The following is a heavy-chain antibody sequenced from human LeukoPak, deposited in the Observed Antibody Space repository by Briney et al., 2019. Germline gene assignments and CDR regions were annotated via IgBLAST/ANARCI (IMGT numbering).Heavy chain of an antibody. Sequence: GGSLRLSCAASGFTFTEYSMTWVRQAPGKGLEWVASISTVSTYTFYSDSVKGGFIISRDNAKNTLYLQMSSLSAEDTAVYFCARDGSGFYYYYYMDVWGRATTVTVSS. D-gene: IGHD6-25*01. V-gene: IGHV3-21*01. CDR1: GFTFTEYS. J-gene: IGHJ6*03. CDR2: ISTVSTYT. CDR3: ARDGSGFYYYYYMDV.